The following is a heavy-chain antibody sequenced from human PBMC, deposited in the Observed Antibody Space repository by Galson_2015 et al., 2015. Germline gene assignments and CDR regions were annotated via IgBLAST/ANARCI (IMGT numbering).Heavy chain of an antibody. D-gene: IGHD1-14*01. Sequence: SLRLSCAASGFTFSSYGMHWVRQAPGKGLEWVAGIWYDGSNKYYADSVKGRFTISRDNAKNTLYLQTNRLRADDTAVYYCARDQGITGTKRGGMDVWGQGTTVTVS. CDR1: GFTFSSYG. CDR2: IWYDGSNK. CDR3: ARDQGITGTKRGGMDV. J-gene: IGHJ6*02. V-gene: IGHV3-33*01.